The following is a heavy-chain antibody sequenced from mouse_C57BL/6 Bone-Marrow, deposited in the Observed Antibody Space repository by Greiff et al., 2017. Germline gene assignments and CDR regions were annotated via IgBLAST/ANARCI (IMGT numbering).Heavy chain of an antibody. CDR2: INPNYGTT. Sequence: VQLKQSGPELVKPGASVKISCKASGYSFTDYNMNWVKQSNGKSLEWIGVINPNYGTTSYNQKFKGKATLTVDQSSITAYMQLNSLTSEDSAVYYGARGYDYDYAMDYWGQGTSVTVSS. CDR3: ARGYDYDYAMDY. V-gene: IGHV1-39*01. D-gene: IGHD2-4*01. J-gene: IGHJ4*01. CDR1: GYSFTDYN.